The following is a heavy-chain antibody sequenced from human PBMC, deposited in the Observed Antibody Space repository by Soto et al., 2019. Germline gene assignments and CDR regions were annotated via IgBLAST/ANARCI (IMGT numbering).Heavy chain of an antibody. V-gene: IGHV1-69*02. CDR1: GGTFSSYT. D-gene: IGHD6-19*01. J-gene: IGHJ4*02. CDR3: ASSVFPRSGSNTFFDY. Sequence: SVKVSCKASGGTFSSYTISWVRQAPGQGLEWMGRIIPILGIANYAQKFQGRVTITADKSTSTAYMELSSLRSEDTAVYYCASSVFPRSGSNTFFDYWGQGTLVTVSS. CDR2: IIPILGIA.